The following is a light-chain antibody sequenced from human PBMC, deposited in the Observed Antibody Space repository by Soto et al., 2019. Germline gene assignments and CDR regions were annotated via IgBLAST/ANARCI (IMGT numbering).Light chain of an antibody. J-gene: IGKJ5*01. V-gene: IGKV3-20*01. CDR2: GAS. CDR3: QQYGRSIT. Sequence: EIVLTQSPGTLSLSPGERATLSCRASERIINTYLAWYQQKPGQAPRLLIYGASNRATGIPDRFSGSGSGTDFTLTISRLQPEDFAVFYCQQYGRSITFGQGTRLEI. CDR1: ERIINTY.